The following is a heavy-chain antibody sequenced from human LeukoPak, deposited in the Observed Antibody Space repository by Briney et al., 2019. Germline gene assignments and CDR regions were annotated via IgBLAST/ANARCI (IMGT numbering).Heavy chain of an antibody. CDR3: ARHRYCSTTACYDMGGY. Sequence: GESLKISCKGSGYSFTDYWIAWARQMPGKGLEWMGTVYPGDSDTRYSPSFQGQVTISADKSISTAYLQWNSLKASDTAMYYRARHRYCSTTACYDMGGYWGQGTLVTVSS. CDR2: VYPGDSDT. CDR1: GYSFTDYW. V-gene: IGHV5-51*01. J-gene: IGHJ4*02. D-gene: IGHD2-2*01.